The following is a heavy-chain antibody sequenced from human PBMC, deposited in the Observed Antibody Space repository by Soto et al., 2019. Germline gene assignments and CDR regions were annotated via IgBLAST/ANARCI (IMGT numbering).Heavy chain of an antibody. CDR3: ARDSGYSSSWYGAYYYYGMDV. J-gene: IGHJ6*02. V-gene: IGHV3-30-3*01. D-gene: IGHD6-13*01. CDR2: ISYDGSNK. CDR1: GFTFSSYA. Sequence: GGSLRLSCAASGFTFSSYAMHWFRQAPGKGLEWVAVISYDGSNKYYADSVKGRFTISRDNSKNTLYLQMNSLRAEDTAVYYCARDSGYSSSWYGAYYYYGMDVWGQGTTVTVSS.